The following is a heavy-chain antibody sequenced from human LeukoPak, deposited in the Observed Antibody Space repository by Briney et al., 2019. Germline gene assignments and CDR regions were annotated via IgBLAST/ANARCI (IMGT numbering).Heavy chain of an antibody. Sequence: SETLSLTCAVYGGSFSGYYWSWIRQPPGKGLEWIGDINHSGSTNYNPSLKSRVTISVDTSKNQFSLKLSSVTAADTAVYYCARGPIYGSGSYYNPTSIYYFDYWGQGTLVTVSS. J-gene: IGHJ4*02. D-gene: IGHD3-10*01. CDR2: INHSGST. CDR1: GGSFSGYY. CDR3: ARGPIYGSGSYYNPTSIYYFDY. V-gene: IGHV4-34*01.